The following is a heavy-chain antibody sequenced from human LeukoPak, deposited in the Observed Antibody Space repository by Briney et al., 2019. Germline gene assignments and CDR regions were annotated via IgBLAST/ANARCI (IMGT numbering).Heavy chain of an antibody. D-gene: IGHD3-10*01. Sequence: GESLKISCKGSGYIFTSYWIGWVRQMPGKGLEWMGIISPDDSDTRYSPSFQGQVTISADKSISTAYLQWSSLKASDTAMYYCARRVGRIGDYFDYWGQGTLVTVSS. CDR1: GYIFTSYW. J-gene: IGHJ4*02. CDR2: ISPDDSDT. V-gene: IGHV5-51*01. CDR3: ARRVGRIGDYFDY.